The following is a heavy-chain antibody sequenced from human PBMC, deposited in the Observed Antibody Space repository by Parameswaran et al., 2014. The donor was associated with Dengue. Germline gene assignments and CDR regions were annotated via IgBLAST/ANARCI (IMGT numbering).Heavy chain of an antibody. V-gene: IGHV3-7*01. Sequence: VRQAPGKGLEWVANIKQDGSEKYYVDSVKGRFTISRDNAKNSLYLQMNSLRAEDTAVYYCARAISTRIPDAFDIWGQGTMVTVSS. J-gene: IGHJ3*02. D-gene: IGHD6-6*01. CDR3: ARAISTRIPDAFDI. CDR2: IKQDGSEK.